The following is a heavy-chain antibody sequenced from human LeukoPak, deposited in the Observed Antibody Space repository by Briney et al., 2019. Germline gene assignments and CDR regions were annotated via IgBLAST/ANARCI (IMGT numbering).Heavy chain of an antibody. CDR3: AKVHGSGSYRFDF. J-gene: IGHJ4*02. V-gene: IGHV3-23*01. D-gene: IGHD3-10*01. CDR2: VAGTGGNT. CDR1: GFTFDSYA. Sequence: GGSLRLSCEGSGFTFDSYAMSWVRQSPGKGLEWVSAVAGTGGNTYHADSVKDRFTISRDNSKNTVYLQMNSLRAEDTAIYYCAKVHGSGSYRFDFWGQGTLVTVSS.